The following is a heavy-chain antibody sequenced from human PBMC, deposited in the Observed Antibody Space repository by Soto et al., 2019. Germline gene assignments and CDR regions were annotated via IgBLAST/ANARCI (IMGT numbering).Heavy chain of an antibody. CDR1: GFTFSSNA. CDR2: ISGTTDNT. V-gene: IGHV3-23*01. Sequence: GGSLRLSCAASGFTFSSNAMSWVRQAPGKGLEWVSAISGTTDNTYYADSVKGRFTISRDNSKNTLYLQMNSLRAEDTALYYCAKSLRGVIIDFDSWGQGTLVTVSS. D-gene: IGHD3-10*01. CDR3: AKSLRGVIIDFDS. J-gene: IGHJ4*02.